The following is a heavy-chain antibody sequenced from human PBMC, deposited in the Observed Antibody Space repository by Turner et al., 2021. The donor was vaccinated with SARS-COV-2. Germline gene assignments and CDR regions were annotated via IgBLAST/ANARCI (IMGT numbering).Heavy chain of an antibody. Sequence: QLQLQESGPGLVKPSETLSLTCTVSGASVNNSDYYWAWIRQPPEKGLEWIGNIYYSGTTYYNPSLKSRVTISADTSKNQFSLKLTSVTAADTAVYFCARDTRVVPLWVDSWGQGTLVTVSS. J-gene: IGHJ4*02. D-gene: IGHD2-2*01. CDR3: ARDTRVVPLWVDS. CDR1: GASVNNSDYY. CDR2: IYYSGTT. V-gene: IGHV4-39*02.